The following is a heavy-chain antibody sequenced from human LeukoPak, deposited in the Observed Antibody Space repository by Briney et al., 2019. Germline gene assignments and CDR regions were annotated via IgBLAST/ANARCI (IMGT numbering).Heavy chain of an antibody. CDR2: IHYSGST. V-gene: IGHV4-59*01. J-gene: IGHJ4*02. CDR3: AREDYGGNSGI. CDR1: GFSISSYY. Sequence: SETLSLTCTVSGFSISSYYWSWIRQPPGKGLEWIGYIHYSGSTNYNPSLKSRVTISVDTSKNQFSLKLSSVTAADTAVYYCAREDYGGNSGIWGQGTLVTVSS. D-gene: IGHD4-23*01.